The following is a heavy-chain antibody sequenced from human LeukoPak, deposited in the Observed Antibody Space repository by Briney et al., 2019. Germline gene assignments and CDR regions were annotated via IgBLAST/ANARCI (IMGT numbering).Heavy chain of an antibody. Sequence: PFETLSLTCTVSGGSISNYYWNWIRQPPGKGLEWIGYIYYTGSTNYNPSLKSRVTMSVDTSKNQFSLNLRSVTHEDTAVYYCARNLIPEQLVLNFWGQGTLVTVSS. J-gene: IGHJ4*02. D-gene: IGHD6-13*01. CDR2: IYYTGST. CDR3: ARNLIPEQLVLNF. V-gene: IGHV4-59*01. CDR1: GGSISNYY.